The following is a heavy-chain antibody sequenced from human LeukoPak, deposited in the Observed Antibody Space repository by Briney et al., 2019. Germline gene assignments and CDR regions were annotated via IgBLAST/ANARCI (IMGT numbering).Heavy chain of an antibody. D-gene: IGHD2-15*01. Sequence: ASVKVSCKASGYTFTSYGISWVRQAPGQGLEWMGWFSAYNGNTNYAQKLQGRVTMTTDTSTSTAYMELRSLRSDDTAVYYCARVRIVVVVAATFGDWFDPWGQGTLVTVSS. CDR3: ARVRIVVVVAATFGDWFDP. V-gene: IGHV1-18*01. J-gene: IGHJ5*02. CDR1: GYTFTSYG. CDR2: FSAYNGNT.